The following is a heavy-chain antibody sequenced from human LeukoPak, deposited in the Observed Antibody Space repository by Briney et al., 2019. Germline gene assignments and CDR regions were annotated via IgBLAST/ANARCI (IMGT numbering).Heavy chain of an antibody. CDR2: IYYSGGT. D-gene: IGHD4/OR15-4a*01. V-gene: IGHV4-31*03. CDR1: GGSISSGGYY. Sequence: SQTLSLTCTVSGGSISSGGYYWSWIRQHPGKGLEWIGYIYYSGGTYYNPSLKSRVTISVDTSKNQFSLKLSSVTAADTAVYYCARGIPGLYYFDYWGQGTLVTVSS. CDR3: ARGIPGLYYFDY. J-gene: IGHJ4*02.